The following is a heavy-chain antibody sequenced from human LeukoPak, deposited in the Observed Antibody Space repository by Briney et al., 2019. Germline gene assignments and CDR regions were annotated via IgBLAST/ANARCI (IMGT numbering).Heavy chain of an antibody. V-gene: IGHV5-51*01. Sequence: GEALKISCKGSGYSFTSYWIGWVRQMPGKGLGWMGIIYPGDSDTRYSPSFQGQVTISADKSINTAYLQWSSLKASDTAMYYCARSLYGVNTWFDYWGQGTLVTVSS. CDR3: ARSLYGVNTWFDY. D-gene: IGHD4/OR15-4a*01. CDR1: GYSFTSYW. J-gene: IGHJ4*02. CDR2: IYPGDSDT.